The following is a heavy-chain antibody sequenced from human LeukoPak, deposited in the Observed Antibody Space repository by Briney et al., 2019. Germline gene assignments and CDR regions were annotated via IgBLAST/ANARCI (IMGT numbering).Heavy chain of an antibody. D-gene: IGHD6-6*01. Sequence: SQTLSLTCAISGDSVSSNSAAWNWIRQSPSRGLEWLGRTYYRSKWYNDYAVSVKSRITINPDTSKNQFSLQLNSVTPEDTAVYYCAREGASSSSPPWWYYYYYMDVWGKGTTVTVSS. V-gene: IGHV6-1*01. CDR3: AREGASSSSPPWWYYYYYMDV. CDR1: GDSVSSNSAA. CDR2: TYYRSKWYN. J-gene: IGHJ6*03.